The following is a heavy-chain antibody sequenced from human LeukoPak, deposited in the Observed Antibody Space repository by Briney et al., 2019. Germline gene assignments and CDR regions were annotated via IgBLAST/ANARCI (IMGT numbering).Heavy chain of an antibody. J-gene: IGHJ4*02. V-gene: IGHV3-23*01. Sequence: PGGSLRLSCAASGFTLSSYALSWVRQAPGKGLEWVSGISGDGTRTFHADSVKGRLTISRDNLKNTLYLQMNSLRAEDTAVYYCAKDRLDGAHYFDYWGQGTLVTVSS. CDR3: AKDRLDGAHYFDY. D-gene: IGHD4-17*01. CDR1: GFTLSSYA. CDR2: ISGDGTRT.